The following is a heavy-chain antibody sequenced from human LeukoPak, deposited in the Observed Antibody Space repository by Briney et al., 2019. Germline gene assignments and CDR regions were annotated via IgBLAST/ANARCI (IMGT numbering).Heavy chain of an antibody. D-gene: IGHD4-11*01. CDR3: ARDGNSNYCLDY. V-gene: IGHV1-69*13. CDR1: GGTFSSYA. J-gene: IGHJ4*02. Sequence: ASVKVSCKASGGTFSSYAISWVRQAPGQGLEWMGGIIPIFGTANYAQKFQGRVTITADESTSTAYMELSSLRSEDTAVYYCARDGNSNYCLDYWGQGTLVTVSS. CDR2: IIPIFGTA.